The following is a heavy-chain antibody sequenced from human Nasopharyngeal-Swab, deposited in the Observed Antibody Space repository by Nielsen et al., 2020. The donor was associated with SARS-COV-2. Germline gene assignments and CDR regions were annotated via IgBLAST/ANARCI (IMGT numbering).Heavy chain of an antibody. Sequence: SETLSPTCAVSGGSISSSSYFCDWIRQPPGKGLEWIGSASYSGSSYYNPSLKSRVTISIDPSKNKFSLQLSSVTAADTAVYYCAGYDSGTYFRLDYWGQGILVTVSS. CDR2: ASYSGSS. D-gene: IGHD1-26*01. CDR1: GGSISSSSYF. V-gene: IGHV4-39*01. J-gene: IGHJ4*02. CDR3: AGYDSGTYFRLDY.